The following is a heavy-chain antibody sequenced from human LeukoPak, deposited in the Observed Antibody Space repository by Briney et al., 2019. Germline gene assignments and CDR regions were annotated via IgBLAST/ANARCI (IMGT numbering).Heavy chain of an antibody. CDR2: INPSGGST. CDR1: GYTFTSYY. J-gene: IGHJ4*02. CDR3: ARAYYYDSSGKEDFDY. D-gene: IGHD3-22*01. Sequence: ASVKVPCKASGYTFTSYYMHWVRQAPGQGLEWMGIINPSGGSTSYAQKFQGRVTMTRDTSTSTVYMELRSLRSEDTAVYYCARAYYYDSSGKEDFDYWGQGTLVTVSS. V-gene: IGHV1-46*01.